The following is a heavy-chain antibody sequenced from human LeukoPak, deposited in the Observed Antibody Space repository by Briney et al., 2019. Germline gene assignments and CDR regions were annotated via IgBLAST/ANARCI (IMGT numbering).Heavy chain of an antibody. CDR1: GGSISSGDYY. J-gene: IGHJ6*02. CDR2: IYYSGST. V-gene: IGHV4-30-4*08. CDR3: ARVYSSGYSIYYYYGMDV. D-gene: IGHD3-22*01. Sequence: SQTLSLTCTVSGGSISSGDYYWSWIRQPLGKGLEWIGYIYYSGSTYYNPSLKSRVTISVDTSKNQFSLKLSSVTAADTAVYYCARVYSSGYSIYYYYGMDVWGQGTTVTVSS.